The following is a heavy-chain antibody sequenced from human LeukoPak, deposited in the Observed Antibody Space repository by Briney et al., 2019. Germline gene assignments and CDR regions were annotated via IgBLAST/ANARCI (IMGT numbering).Heavy chain of an antibody. V-gene: IGHV1-69*13. J-gene: IGHJ4*02. Sequence: ASVKVSCKASGDTFSNYAISWVRQAPGHGLEWMGGIIPIFGTTNYVQKFQGRVTITADGSTSTAYMELSSLRSEDAAMFYCATERVSTNSLDYWGQGTLVTVSS. D-gene: IGHD5/OR15-5a*01. CDR2: IIPIFGTT. CDR1: GDTFSNYA. CDR3: ATERVSTNSLDY.